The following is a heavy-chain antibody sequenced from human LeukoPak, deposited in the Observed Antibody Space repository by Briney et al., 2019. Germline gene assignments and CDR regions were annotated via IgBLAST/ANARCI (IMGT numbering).Heavy chain of an antibody. CDR1: GASISSGSHY. V-gene: IGHV4-39*01. Sequence: SETLSLTCTVSGASISSGSHYWAWTRQPPGKGLESLGSVYATGSSFYNPSLQSRVSISVDTSRNQFSLRLSSVTAADTAVYFCASLSWPAAEYAFLGAFWGQGILGTVSS. CDR2: VYATGSS. D-gene: IGHD2-15*01. J-gene: IGHJ4*02. CDR3: ASLSWPAAEYAFLGAF.